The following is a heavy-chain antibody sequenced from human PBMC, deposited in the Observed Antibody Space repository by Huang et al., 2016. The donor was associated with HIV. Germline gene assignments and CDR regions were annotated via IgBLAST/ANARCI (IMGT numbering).Heavy chain of an antibody. CDR3: ARDLPLGIGWYFDL. CDR2: IDTSGST. V-gene: IGHV4-61*09. CDR1: GGSISSGSYY. D-gene: IGHD7-27*01. Sequence: QVQLQESGPGLVKPSQTLSLSCTVSGGSISSGSYYWIWIRQPAGKGREWIGHIDTSGSTNYNPSRKSRVTISVDTSKNQFSLKLSSVTAADTAVYYCARDLPLGIGWYFDLWGRGTLVTDSS. J-gene: IGHJ2*01.